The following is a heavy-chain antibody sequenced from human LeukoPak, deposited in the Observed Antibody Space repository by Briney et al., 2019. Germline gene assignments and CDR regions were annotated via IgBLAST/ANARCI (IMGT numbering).Heavy chain of an antibody. V-gene: IGHV3-48*01. CDR2: INSRSDTI. Sequence: GGSLRLSCVASRFSFTSYSMSWVRQAPGKGLEWISYINSRSDTIYYADPVTGRFTVSRDNANNSRHLQMNSLRAEDTAVYSCARFFVSLVPGPTGLLNDYWGQGTLVTVSS. CDR1: RFSFTSYS. D-gene: IGHD2-2*01. J-gene: IGHJ4*02. CDR3: ARFFVSLVPGPTGLLNDY.